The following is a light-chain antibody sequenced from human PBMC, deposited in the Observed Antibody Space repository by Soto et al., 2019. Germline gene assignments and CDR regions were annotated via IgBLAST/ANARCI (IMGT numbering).Light chain of an antibody. CDR1: SGHISDA. Sequence: QPVLTQSPSASASLGASVKLTCTLSSGHISDAIAWHQQQPEKGPRFLMNLNSDGSHTKGDGIPDRFSGSSSGAERYLTISSLQSEDEADYYCQTWGTGIVVFGGGTKLTVL. J-gene: IGLJ2*01. CDR3: QTWGTGIVV. CDR2: LNSDGSH. V-gene: IGLV4-69*01.